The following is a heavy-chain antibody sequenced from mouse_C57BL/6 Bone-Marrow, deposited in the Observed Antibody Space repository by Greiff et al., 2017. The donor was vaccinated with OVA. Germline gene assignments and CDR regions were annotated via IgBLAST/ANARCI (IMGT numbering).Heavy chain of an antibody. J-gene: IGHJ4*01. CDR3: ALPITTVVGRAYYAMDY. D-gene: IGHD1-1*01. CDR1: GYAFSSSW. Sequence: VQLQQSGPELVKPGASVKISCKASGYAFSSSWMNWVKQRPGKGLEWIGRIYPGDGDTNYNGKFKGKATLTADKSSSTAYMQLSSLTSEDSAVYFCALPITTVVGRAYYAMDYWGQGTSVTVSS. CDR2: IYPGDGDT. V-gene: IGHV1-82*01.